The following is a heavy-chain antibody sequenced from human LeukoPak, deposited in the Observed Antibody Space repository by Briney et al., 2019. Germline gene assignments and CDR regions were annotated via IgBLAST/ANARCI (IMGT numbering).Heavy chain of an antibody. CDR1: GGSFSGYY. CDR2: INHSGST. Sequence: SETLSLTCAVYGGSFSGYYGSWIRQPPGKGLEWIGEINHSGSTNYNPSLKSRVTISVDTSKNQFSLKLSSVTAADTAVYYCARLETGADFDYWGQGTLVTVCS. J-gene: IGHJ4*02. CDR3: ARLETGADFDY. D-gene: IGHD3-3*01. V-gene: IGHV4-34*01.